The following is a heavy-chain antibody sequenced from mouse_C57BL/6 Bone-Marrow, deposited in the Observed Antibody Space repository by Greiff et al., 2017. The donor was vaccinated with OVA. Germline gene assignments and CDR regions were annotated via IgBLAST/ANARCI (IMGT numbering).Heavy chain of an antibody. D-gene: IGHD1-1*01. CDR2: ISSGGSYT. V-gene: IGHV5-6*01. Sequence: EVQRVESGGDLVKPGGSLKLSCAASGFTFSSYGMSWVRQTPDKRLEWVATISSGGSYTYYPDSVKGRFTISRDNAKNTLYLQMSSLKSEDTAMYYCARRRNYYGSSYLYAMDYWGQGTSVTVSS. J-gene: IGHJ4*01. CDR1: GFTFSSYG. CDR3: ARRRNYYGSSYLYAMDY.